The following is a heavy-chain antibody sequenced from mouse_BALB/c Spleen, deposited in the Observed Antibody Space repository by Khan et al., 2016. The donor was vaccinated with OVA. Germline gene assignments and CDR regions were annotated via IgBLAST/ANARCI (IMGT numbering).Heavy chain of an antibody. D-gene: IGHD1-1*01. CDR2: ISGDSSTI. CDR1: GFTFSSFG. V-gene: IGHV5-17*02. CDR3: ARSYFYGYYFDQ. Sequence: EVQLVESGGGLVQPGGSRKLSCAASGFTFSSFGMHWVRQAPEKGLEWVAYISGDSSTIYYTDTVKGRFTISRDNPKNTLFLQMTSLRSEDMAMYYCARSYFYGYYFDQWGQGTTLTVSS. J-gene: IGHJ2*01.